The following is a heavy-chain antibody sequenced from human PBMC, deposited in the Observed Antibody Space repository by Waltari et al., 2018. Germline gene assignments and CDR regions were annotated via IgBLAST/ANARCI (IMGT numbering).Heavy chain of an antibody. CDR2: ISYTGST. CDR3: ARALVTTRIYFDY. D-gene: IGHD5-12*01. Sequence: QVQLQESGPGLVKPSETLSLTRTVSGDSISSYYWSWIRQPPGNGLEWIGYISYTGSTNYNPSRKSRVTFSGDTSKNQFSLKLSSATAADTAVYYCARALVTTRIYFDYWGLGTLVTVSS. V-gene: IGHV4-59*08. CDR1: GDSISSYY. J-gene: IGHJ4*02.